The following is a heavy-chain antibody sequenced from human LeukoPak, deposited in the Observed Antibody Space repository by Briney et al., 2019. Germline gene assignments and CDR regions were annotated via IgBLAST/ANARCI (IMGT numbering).Heavy chain of an antibody. V-gene: IGHV6-1*01. Sequence: SQTLSLTCAISGDSVSSNIAAWNCLRQSPSRGLEWLARTYYRSKWYNDYAVSVKSRITISPDTSKNQFSLQLNSVTPEDTAVYYCARDLSLAMYEWGQGTLVTVSS. CDR3: ARDLSLAMYE. CDR2: TYYRSKWYN. CDR1: GDSVSSNIAA. J-gene: IGHJ4*02. D-gene: IGHD6-6*01.